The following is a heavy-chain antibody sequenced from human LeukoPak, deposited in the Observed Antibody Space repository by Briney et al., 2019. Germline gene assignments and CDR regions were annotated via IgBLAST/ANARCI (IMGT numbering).Heavy chain of an antibody. J-gene: IGHJ4*02. V-gene: IGHV3-30*04. Sequence: GRSLRLSCAASGFTFSSFAMHWVRQAPGKGLEWVAVISYDGSNKFYADSVKGRFTISRDNSKNTLYLQMNSLRAEDTAVFYCARDSGFYDRSGNTQHYFDYWGQGTLVTVSS. CDR3: ARDSGFYDRSGNTQHYFDY. D-gene: IGHD3-22*01. CDR2: ISYDGSNK. CDR1: GFTFSSFA.